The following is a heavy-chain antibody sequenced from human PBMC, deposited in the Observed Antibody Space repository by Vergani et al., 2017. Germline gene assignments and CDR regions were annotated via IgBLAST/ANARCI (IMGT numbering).Heavy chain of an antibody. V-gene: IGHV3-30*03. D-gene: IGHD4-23*01. Sequence: QVQLVESGGGVVQPGRSLRLSCAASGFTFSSYGMHWVRQAPGKGLEWVAVISYDGSNKYYADSVKGRFTISRDNAKNSLYLQMNSLRAEDTAVYYCARPQGGGNSYYYYYYGMDVWGQGP. J-gene: IGHJ6*02. CDR2: ISYDGSNK. CDR1: GFTFSSYG. CDR3: ARPQGGGNSYYYYYYGMDV.